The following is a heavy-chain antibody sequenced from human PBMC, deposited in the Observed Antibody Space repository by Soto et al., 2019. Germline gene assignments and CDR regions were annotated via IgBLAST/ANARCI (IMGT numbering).Heavy chain of an antibody. J-gene: IGHJ4*02. CDR1: GFTFSSYS. D-gene: IGHD1-26*01. Sequence: GGSLRLSCAASGFTFSSYSMNWVRQAPGKGLEWVSYISSSSSTIYYADSVKGRFTISRDNAKNSLYLQMNSLRDEDTAVYYCARGDRIVGATGYFDYWGQGTLVTVSS. V-gene: IGHV3-48*02. CDR3: ARGDRIVGATGYFDY. CDR2: ISSSSSTI.